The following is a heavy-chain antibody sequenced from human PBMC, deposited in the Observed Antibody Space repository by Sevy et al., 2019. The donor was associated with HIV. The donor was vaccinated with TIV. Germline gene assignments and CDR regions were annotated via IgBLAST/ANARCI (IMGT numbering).Heavy chain of an antibody. CDR2: ISNSGTAM. CDR1: GFTFSSYE. CDR3: ARDLPPSATTLPHFDC. Sequence: GGSLRLSCAASGFTFSSYEMNWVRQAPGKGLEWISYISNSGTAMYYSDSVRGRFTISRDNARRSLYLQMNSLRAEDTAVYYCARDLPPSATTLPHFDCWGQGTLVTVSS. D-gene: IGHD4-17*01. J-gene: IGHJ4*02. V-gene: IGHV3-48*03.